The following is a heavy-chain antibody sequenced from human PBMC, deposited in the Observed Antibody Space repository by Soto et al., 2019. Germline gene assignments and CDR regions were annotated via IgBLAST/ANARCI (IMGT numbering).Heavy chain of an antibody. CDR2: IYYSGST. V-gene: IGHV4-31*03. D-gene: IGHD4-17*01. CDR1: GGSISSSSYY. Sequence: SETLSLTCTVSGGSISSSSYYWSWIRQHPGKGLEWIGYIYYSGSTYYNPSLKSRVTISVDTSKNQFSLKLSSVTAADTAVYYCATAPTERGYWYFDLWGRGTLVTVSS. CDR3: ATAPTERGYWYFDL. J-gene: IGHJ2*01.